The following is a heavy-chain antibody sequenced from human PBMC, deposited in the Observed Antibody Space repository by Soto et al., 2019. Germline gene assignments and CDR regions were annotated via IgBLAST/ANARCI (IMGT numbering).Heavy chain of an antibody. CDR2: ISAYSGNI. V-gene: IGHV1-18*01. CDR3: ARDCSGATCSFNY. D-gene: IGHD2-15*01. CDR1: GYTFTSYG. Sequence: QVQLVQSGADVKKPGASVKVSCKTSGYTFTSYGTSWVRQVPGQGLEWMGWISAYSGNINYAQKFQDRVTMTTDTXTSTAYMELRSLRSDDTAMYYCARDCSGATCSFNYWGQGTLVTVSS. J-gene: IGHJ4*02.